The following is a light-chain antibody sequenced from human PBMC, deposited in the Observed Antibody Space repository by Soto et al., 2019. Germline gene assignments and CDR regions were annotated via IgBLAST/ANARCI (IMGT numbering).Light chain of an antibody. CDR3: HQFGSSPQT. J-gene: IGKJ1*01. CDR1: QSVNSNH. V-gene: IGKV3-20*01. Sequence: EIVLTQSPGTLSLSPGERATLSCRASQSVNSNHIAWYQQKPGQAPRLLIYGPSSRATGIPERFSGSGSGTDFTLSISRLEPEDFAVYFSHQFGSSPQTFGHGTKVEIK. CDR2: GPS.